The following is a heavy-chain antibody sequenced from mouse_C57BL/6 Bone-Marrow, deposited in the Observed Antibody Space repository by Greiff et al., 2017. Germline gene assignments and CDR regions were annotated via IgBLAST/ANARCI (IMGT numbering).Heavy chain of an antibody. CDR2: IYPSDSET. CDR3: ALYDGYYAFDY. V-gene: IGHV1-61*01. J-gene: IGHJ2*01. CDR1: GYTFTSYW. Sequence: QVQLKQPGAELVRPGSSVKLSCKASGYTFTSYWMDWVKQRPGQGLEWIGNIYPSDSETHYNQKFKDKATLTVDKSSSTAYMQLSSLTSEDSAVYYCALYDGYYAFDYWGQGTTLTVSS. D-gene: IGHD2-3*01.